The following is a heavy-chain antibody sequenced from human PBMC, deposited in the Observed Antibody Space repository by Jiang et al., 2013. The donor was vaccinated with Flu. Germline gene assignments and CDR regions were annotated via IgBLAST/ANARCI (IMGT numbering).Heavy chain of an antibody. J-gene: IGHJ6*02. Sequence: GSGLVKPSETLSLTCTVSGGSISSYYWSWIRQPPGKGLEWIGYIYYSGSTNYNPSLRSRVSISVDRSRNQVSLKLSSVIAADTAVYYCARDLGLRYCSSASCYGSAMDVWGQGTTVTVSS. CDR3: ARDLGLRYCSSASCYGSAMDV. V-gene: IGHV4-59*01. CDR2: IYYSGST. CDR1: GGSISSYY. D-gene: IGHD2-2*01.